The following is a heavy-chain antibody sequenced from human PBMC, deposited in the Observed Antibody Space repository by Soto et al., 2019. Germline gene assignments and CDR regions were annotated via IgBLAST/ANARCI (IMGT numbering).Heavy chain of an antibody. CDR2: INHSGST. D-gene: IGHD6-13*01. V-gene: IGHV4-34*01. CDR3: ARGRIVAAGPTAY. Sequence: SETLSLTCAVYGGSFSDYYWSWIRQPPGKGLEWIGEINHSGSTNHNPSLKSRVTISADTSKNQFSLKLSSVTAADTAVYYCARGRIVAAGPTAYWGQGTLVPV. CDR1: GGSFSDYY. J-gene: IGHJ4*02.